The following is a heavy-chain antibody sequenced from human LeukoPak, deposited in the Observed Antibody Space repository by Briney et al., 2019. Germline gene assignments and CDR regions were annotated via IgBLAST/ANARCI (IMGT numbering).Heavy chain of an antibody. CDR2: INPSGGST. V-gene: IGHV1-46*01. D-gene: IGHD6-19*01. Sequence: ASVKVSCKASGYTFTSYYMHWVRQAPGQELEWMGIINPSGGSTSYAQKFQGRVTMTRDTSTSTVYMELSSLRSEDTAVYYCARLLPPAGSAFDIWGQGTMVTVSS. CDR3: ARLLPPAGSAFDI. J-gene: IGHJ3*02. CDR1: GYTFTSYY.